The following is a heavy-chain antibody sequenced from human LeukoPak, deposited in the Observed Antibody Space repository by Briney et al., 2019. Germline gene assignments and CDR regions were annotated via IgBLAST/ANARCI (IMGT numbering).Heavy chain of an antibody. CDR3: ARGGGAKLGRRYFDWSNLPVAFDI. CDR2: INHSGST. J-gene: IGHJ3*02. D-gene: IGHD3-9*01. CDR1: GGSFSGYY. Sequence: SETLSLTCAVYGGSFSGYYWSWIRQPPGKGLEWIGEINHSGSTNYNPSLKSRVTISVDTSKNQFSLKLSSVTAADTAVYYCARGGGAKLGRRYFDWSNLPVAFDIWGQGTMVTVSS. V-gene: IGHV4-34*01.